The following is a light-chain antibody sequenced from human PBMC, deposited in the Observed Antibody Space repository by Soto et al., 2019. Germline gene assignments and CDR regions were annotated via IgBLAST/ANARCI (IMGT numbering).Light chain of an antibody. CDR1: QSISSW. V-gene: IGKV1-5*01. Sequence: DIQMTQSPSTLSASVGDRVTITCRASQSISSWLAWYQQKPGKAPKLLIYDASYRATDIPPRFSGSGSGTDFTLTISSLEPEDFAVYYCQQRRSWPPTITFGQGTRLDIK. CDR2: DAS. CDR3: QQRRSWPPTIT. J-gene: IGKJ5*01.